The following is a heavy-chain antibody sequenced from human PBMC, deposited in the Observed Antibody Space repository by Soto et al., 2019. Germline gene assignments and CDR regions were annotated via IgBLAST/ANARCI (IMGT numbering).Heavy chain of an antibody. CDR2: ISDSGSNT. J-gene: IGHJ6*02. CDR1: GFKISSSS. D-gene: IGHD2-2*01. CDR3: ASDPLHCNSVLCRMNGMHV. V-gene: IGHV3-48*01. Sequence: SLRLSCAAFGFKISSSSMNWVRQAPGRGLEWVAYISDSGSNTLYADSVKGRFTVSRDNSKNTVFLQINSLRPEDTALYYCASDPLHCNSVLCRMNGMHVWGQGTTVTVSS.